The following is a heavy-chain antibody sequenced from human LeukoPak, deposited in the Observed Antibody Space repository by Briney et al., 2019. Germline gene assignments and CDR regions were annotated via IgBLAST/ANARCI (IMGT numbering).Heavy chain of an antibody. CDR2: VSNDGRNE. V-gene: IGHV3-33*01. Sequence: PGGSLRPSCAPSRFTPSTFGIHWVRQAPGKGMEWVAVVSNDGRNEYYADSVQGRFSISRDNSKNTVYLQMNSLAADDCGVYYCARESASTPLDYWGQGTLVTVSS. J-gene: IGHJ4*02. CDR3: ARESASTPLDY. D-gene: IGHD3-3*01. CDR1: RFTPSTFG.